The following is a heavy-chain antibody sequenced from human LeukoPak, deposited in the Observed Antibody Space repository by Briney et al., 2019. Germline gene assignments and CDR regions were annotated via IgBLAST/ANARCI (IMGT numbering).Heavy chain of an antibody. D-gene: IGHD5-18*01. CDR1: GFTFSSYA. J-gene: IGHJ4*02. V-gene: IGHV3-30-3*01. Sequence: GGSLRLSCAASGFTFSSYAMHWVRQAPGKGLEWVSIISFDMSNKYYADSVKGRFTISRDNSQNTLYLQMNSLRVEDTAVCYCARDLGRGYNFGDYWGQGALVTVSS. CDR2: ISFDMSNK. CDR3: ARDLGRGYNFGDY.